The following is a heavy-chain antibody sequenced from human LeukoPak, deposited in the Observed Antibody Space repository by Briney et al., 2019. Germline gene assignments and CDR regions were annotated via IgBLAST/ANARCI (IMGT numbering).Heavy chain of an antibody. CDR3: AKSHTAVNAFDI. J-gene: IGHJ3*02. CDR1: GFTFSSYG. D-gene: IGHD5-18*01. Sequence: PGGSLRLSCAASGFTFSSYGMHWVRQAPGKGLEWVAVIWYGGSNKYYADSVKGRFTISRDNSKNTLYLQMNSLRAEDTAVYYCAKSHTAVNAFDIWGQGTMVTVSS. V-gene: IGHV3-30*02. CDR2: IWYGGSNK.